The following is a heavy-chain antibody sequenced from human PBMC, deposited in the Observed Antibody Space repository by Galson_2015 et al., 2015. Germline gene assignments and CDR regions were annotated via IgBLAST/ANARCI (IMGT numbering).Heavy chain of an antibody. CDR2: INSDGSST. J-gene: IGHJ5*02. CDR1: GFSFSTFW. V-gene: IGHV3-74*01. CDR3: VRVAATAGSSILRS. D-gene: IGHD6-25*01. Sequence: SLRLSCAASGFSFSTFWMHWVRHAPGKGLVWVSRINSDGSSTDYADSAKGRFTISRDNAKNTVYLQMNSLTVEDTAMYYCVRVAATAGSSILRSWGKGTQVTVSS.